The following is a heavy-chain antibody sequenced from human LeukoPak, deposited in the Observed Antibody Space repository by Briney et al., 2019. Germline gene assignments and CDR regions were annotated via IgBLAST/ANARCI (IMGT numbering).Heavy chain of an antibody. CDR2: IRYDGSNK. CDR1: GFTFSSYG. D-gene: IGHD3-10*01. J-gene: IGHJ4*02. CDR3: AKEGITMVRGASYFDY. Sequence: GGSLRLSCAASGFTFSSYGMHWVRQAPGKGLEWVAFIRYDGSNKYYADSVKGRFTISRDNSKNTLYLQMNSLRAEDTAVYYCAKEGITMVRGASYFDYWGQGTLVTVSS. V-gene: IGHV3-30*02.